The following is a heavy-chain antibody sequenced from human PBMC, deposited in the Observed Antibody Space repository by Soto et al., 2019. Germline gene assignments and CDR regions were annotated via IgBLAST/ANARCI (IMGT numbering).Heavy chain of an antibody. CDR2: ISGSGGST. CDR3: AKDGLYYDSSGYYYGH. CDR1: GFTFSSYA. D-gene: IGHD3-22*01. V-gene: IGHV3-23*01. Sequence: GGSLRLSCAASGFTFSSYAMSWVRQAPGKGLEWVSAISGSGGSTYYADSVKGRFTISGDNSKNTLYLQMNSLRAEDTAVYYCAKDGLYYDSSGYYYGHWGQGTLVTVSS. J-gene: IGHJ4*02.